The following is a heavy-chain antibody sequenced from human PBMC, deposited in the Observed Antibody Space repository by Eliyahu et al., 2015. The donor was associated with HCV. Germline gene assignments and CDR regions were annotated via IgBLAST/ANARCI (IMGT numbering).Heavy chain of an antibody. Sequence: VVQPGRSLRLSCAASQFSFSDYGMHWVRQAPGKGLEWVAAISYEGTKEYYIDSVKGRFTISRDNSKNTLYLQMDSLRGEDTATYYCARGVRSRYSSSCFDYWGQGTLVTVSS. J-gene: IGHJ4*02. D-gene: IGHD6-13*01. CDR3: ARGVRSRYSSSCFDY. V-gene: IGHV3-33*01. CDR1: QFSFSDYG. CDR2: ISYEGTKE.